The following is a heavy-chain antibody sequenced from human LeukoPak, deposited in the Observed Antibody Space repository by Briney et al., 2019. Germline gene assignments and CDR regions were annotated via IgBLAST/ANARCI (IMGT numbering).Heavy chain of an antibody. D-gene: IGHD6-19*01. V-gene: IGHV3-23*01. CDR3: ASGYSSAWWGDGAY. J-gene: IGHJ4*02. CDR2: ITKNGDQT. CDR1: GITFSNSA. Sequence: GGSLRLSCVPSGITFSNSALNWVRQAPGKGLEWVATITKNGDQTYYADSVKGLFTISRDTFRDTLYLQMNSLRAGDTALYYCASGYSSAWWGDGAYWGQGTLVTVSS.